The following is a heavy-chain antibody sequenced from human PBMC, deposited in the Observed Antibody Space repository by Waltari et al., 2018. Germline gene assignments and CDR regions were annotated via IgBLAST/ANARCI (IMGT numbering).Heavy chain of an antibody. CDR1: GATFNTHP. CDR3: TRPQRTCRGGSCYSWYDS. CDR2: ISTISETA. V-gene: IGHV1-69*12. D-gene: IGHD2-15*01. Sequence: QLVQSGAEVKKPGSSVKVSCKASGATFNTHPINCVRQAPGQQREWLGGISTISETARYAQKFQGRITSTADESTDTAYVELSNLRSEDTALYYCTRPQRTCRGGSCYSWYDSWGQGTLVTVSS. J-gene: IGHJ4*02.